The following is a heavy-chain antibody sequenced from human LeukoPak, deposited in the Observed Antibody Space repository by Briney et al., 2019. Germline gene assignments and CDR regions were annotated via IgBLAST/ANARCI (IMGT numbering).Heavy chain of an antibody. D-gene: IGHD6-19*01. J-gene: IGHJ4*02. CDR2: ISPGGQTT. CDR3: AVGRDIRVAGPGGYFDY. Sequence: GGSLRLSCAASGFTFSDYHMKWISQAPGRGLEWISYISPGGQTTYFADSVKGRVTLSRDNAKNSLSLQMNSLTADDTAVYFCAVGRDIRVAGPGGYFDYWGQGTLVAVSS. V-gene: IGHV3-11*01. CDR1: GFTFSDYH.